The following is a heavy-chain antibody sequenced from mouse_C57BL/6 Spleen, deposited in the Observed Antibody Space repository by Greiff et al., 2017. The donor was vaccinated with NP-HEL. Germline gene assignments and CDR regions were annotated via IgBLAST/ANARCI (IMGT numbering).Heavy chain of an antibody. Sequence: VQLQQSGAELVRPGTSVKVSCKASGYAFTNYLIEWVKQRPGQGLAWIGVINPGSGGTNYNEKFKGKATLTADKSSSTAYMQLSSLTSEDSAVYFCARGVLRYYAMDYWGQGTSVTVSS. D-gene: IGHD1-1*01. CDR3: ARGVLRYYAMDY. CDR1: GYAFTNYL. V-gene: IGHV1-54*01. J-gene: IGHJ4*01. CDR2: INPGSGGT.